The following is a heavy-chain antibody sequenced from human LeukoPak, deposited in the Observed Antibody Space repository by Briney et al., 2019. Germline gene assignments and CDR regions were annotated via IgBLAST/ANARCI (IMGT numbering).Heavy chain of an antibody. CDR3: ARDRVGQQLVGRKNNYYYMDV. CDR2: IYTSGST. D-gene: IGHD6-13*01. V-gene: IGHV4-61*02. Sequence: SETLSLTYTVSGGSISSGSYYWSWIRQPAGKGLEWIGRIYTSGSTNYNPSLKSRVTISVDTSKNQFSLKLRSVTAADTAVYYCARDRVGQQLVGRKNNYYYMDVWGKGTTVTISS. J-gene: IGHJ6*03. CDR1: GGSISSGSYY.